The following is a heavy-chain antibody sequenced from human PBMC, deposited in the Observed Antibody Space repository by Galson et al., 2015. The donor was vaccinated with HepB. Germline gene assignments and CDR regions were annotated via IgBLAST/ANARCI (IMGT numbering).Heavy chain of an antibody. CDR3: SVGAGTTGPYYFDY. Sequence: SVKVSCKASGGTFSSYAISWVRQAPGQGLEWMGGIIPIFGTANYAQKFQGRVTITADKSTSTAYMELSSLRSEDTAVYYCSVGAGTTGPYYFDYWGQGTLVTVSS. J-gene: IGHJ4*02. V-gene: IGHV1-69*06. D-gene: IGHD6-19*01. CDR1: GGTFSSYA. CDR2: IIPIFGTA.